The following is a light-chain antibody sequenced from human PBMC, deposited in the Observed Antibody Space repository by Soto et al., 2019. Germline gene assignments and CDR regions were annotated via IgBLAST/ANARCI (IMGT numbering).Light chain of an antibody. CDR1: RRLLYNVNNKNY. J-gene: IGKJ1*01. V-gene: IGKV4-1*01. CDR2: WAS. Sequence: DIVMTQSPDSLAVSLCERATVKYKSSRRLLYNVNNKNYLGWYQQTAGQTPKMLLYWASYRESGVPDRFSGSGSGTDFALTISRLQAEDVAVYYCQQYFDNPWTFGQGTKVDIK. CDR3: QQYFDNPWT.